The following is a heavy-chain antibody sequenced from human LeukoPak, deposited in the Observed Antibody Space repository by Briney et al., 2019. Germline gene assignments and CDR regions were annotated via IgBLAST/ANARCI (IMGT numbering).Heavy chain of an antibody. J-gene: IGHJ4*02. CDR2: IYYSGST. CDR1: GGSISSGDYY. V-gene: IGHV4-30-4*01. D-gene: IGHD1-26*01. CDR3: ARVFGIVGATVYDY. Sequence: PSETLSLTCTVSGGSISSGDYYWSWIRQPPGKGLEWIGYIYYSGSTSYNPSLKSRITISIDTSKNQFSLQLSSVTAADTAVYYCARVFGIVGATVYDYWGQGTLVTVSS.